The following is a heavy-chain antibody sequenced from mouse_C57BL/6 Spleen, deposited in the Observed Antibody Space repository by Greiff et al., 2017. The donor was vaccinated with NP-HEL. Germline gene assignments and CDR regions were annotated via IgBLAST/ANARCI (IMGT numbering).Heavy chain of an antibody. CDR3: ARDYYGSSGYFDY. D-gene: IGHD1-1*01. CDR2: ISAGGSYT. CDR1: GFTFSSYA. J-gene: IGHJ2*01. V-gene: IGHV5-4*01. Sequence: EVQLVESGGGLVKPGGSLKLSCAASGFTFSSYAMSWVRQTPEKRLEWVATISAGGSYTYYPDNLKGRFTISRDNAKNKLYLQMSHLKSEDTAMDYCARDYYGSSGYFDYWGQGTTLTVSS.